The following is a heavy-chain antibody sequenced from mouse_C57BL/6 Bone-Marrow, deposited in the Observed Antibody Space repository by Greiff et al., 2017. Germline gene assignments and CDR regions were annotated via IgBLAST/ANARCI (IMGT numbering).Heavy chain of an antibody. CDR2: INYDGSST. J-gene: IGHJ1*03. Sequence: EVKLMESEGGLVQPGSSMNLSCTASGFTFSDYYMAWVRQVPEKGLEWVANINYDGSSTYYLDSLKSRFIISRDNAKNILYLQMSSLKSEDTATYYCAREGDYYGSDWYFDVWGTGTTVTVSS. CDR1: GFTFSDYY. V-gene: IGHV5-16*01. CDR3: AREGDYYGSDWYFDV. D-gene: IGHD1-1*01.